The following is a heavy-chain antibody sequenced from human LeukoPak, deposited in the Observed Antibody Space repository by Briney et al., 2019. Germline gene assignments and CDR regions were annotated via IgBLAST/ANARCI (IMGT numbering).Heavy chain of an antibody. D-gene: IGHD4-17*01. CDR3: ARGGHDYGDYDYFDY. V-gene: IGHV4-30-2*01. Sequence: SQTLSLTCAVSGGSISSGGYSWGWIRQPPGKGLEWIGYIYHSGSTYYNPSLKSRVTISVDRSKNQFSLKLSSVTAADTAVYYCARGGHDYGDYDYFDYWGQGTLVTVSS. J-gene: IGHJ4*02. CDR1: GGSISSGGYS. CDR2: IYHSGST.